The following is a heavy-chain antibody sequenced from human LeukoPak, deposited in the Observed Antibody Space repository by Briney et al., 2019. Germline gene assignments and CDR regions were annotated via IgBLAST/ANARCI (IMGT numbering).Heavy chain of an antibody. D-gene: IGHD2/OR15-2a*01. CDR3: ARVFYCGPLPCPMDV. J-gene: IGHJ6*02. Sequence: GASVNVSFKASGYTFTSYAMHWVRQAPGQRLEWMGWINAGNGNTKYSQKFQGRVTITRDTSASTAYMELSSLRSEDTAVYYCARVFYCGPLPCPMDVWGQGTTVTVSS. CDR2: INAGNGNT. V-gene: IGHV1-3*01. CDR1: GYTFTSYA.